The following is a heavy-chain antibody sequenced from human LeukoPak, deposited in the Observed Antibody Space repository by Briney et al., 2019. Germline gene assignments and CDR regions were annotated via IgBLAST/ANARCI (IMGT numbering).Heavy chain of an antibody. D-gene: IGHD2-21*02. CDR3: AREVVTAIYSHFDY. CDR2: INSDGSST. J-gene: IGHJ4*02. V-gene: IGHV3-74*01. Sequence: GGSLRLSCAASGFTFSSYWMPWVRQAPGKGLVWVSRINSDGSSTSYADSVKGRFTISRDNAKNTLYLQMNSLRAEDTAVYYCAREVVTAIYSHFDYWGQGTLVTVSS. CDR1: GFTFSSYW.